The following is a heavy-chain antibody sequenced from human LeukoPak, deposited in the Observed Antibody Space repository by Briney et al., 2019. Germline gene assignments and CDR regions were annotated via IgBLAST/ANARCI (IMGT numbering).Heavy chain of an antibody. CDR3: ARVSWGMEWLRLEYYYYYYMDV. D-gene: IGHD5-12*01. J-gene: IGHJ6*03. CDR1: GGSISSYY. V-gene: IGHV4-4*07. Sequence: PSETLSLTCTVPGGSISSYYWSWIRQPAGKGLEWIGRIYASGSTNYNPSLKSRVTMSVDTSKNQFSLKLSSVTAADTAVYYCARVSWGMEWLRLEYYYYYYMDVWGKGTTVTVSS. CDR2: IYASGST.